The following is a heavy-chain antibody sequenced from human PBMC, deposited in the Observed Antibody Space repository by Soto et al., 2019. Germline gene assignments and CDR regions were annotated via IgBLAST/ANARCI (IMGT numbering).Heavy chain of an antibody. CDR3: ARGVRNYDLWSGPQTSWLDP. Sequence: VASVKVSCKASGYTFTSYAVHWVRQAPGQRLEWMGWINAGNGNTKYSQKFQGRVTITRDTSASTAYMELSSLRSEDTAVYYCARGVRNYDLWSGPQTSWLDPWGPGTLVTVSS. D-gene: IGHD3-3*01. V-gene: IGHV1-3*01. CDR2: INAGNGNT. CDR1: GYTFTSYA. J-gene: IGHJ5*02.